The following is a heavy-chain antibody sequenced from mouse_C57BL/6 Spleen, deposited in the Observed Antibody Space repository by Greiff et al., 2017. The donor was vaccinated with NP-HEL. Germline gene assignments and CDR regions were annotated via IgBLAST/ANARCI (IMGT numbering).Heavy chain of an antibody. Sequence: QVQLKRSGAELVKPGASVKISCKASGYAFSSYWMNWVKQRPGKGLEWIGQIYPGDGDTNYNGKFKGKATLTADKSSSTAYMQLSSLTSEDSAVYFCARWGGYRAMDYWGQGTSVTVSS. J-gene: IGHJ4*01. CDR2: IYPGDGDT. V-gene: IGHV1-80*01. CDR3: ARWGGYRAMDY. D-gene: IGHD2-2*01. CDR1: GYAFSSYW.